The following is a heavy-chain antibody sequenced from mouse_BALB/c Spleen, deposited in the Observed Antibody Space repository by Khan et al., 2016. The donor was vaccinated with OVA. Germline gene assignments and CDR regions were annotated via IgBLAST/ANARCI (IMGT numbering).Heavy chain of an antibody. CDR3: ARRNYFGYTFAY. D-gene: IGHD1-2*01. J-gene: IGHJ3*01. CDR1: GYTFTDYY. V-gene: IGHV1-77*01. CDR2: ISPGSGDT. Sequence: QVQLQQSGAELARPGASVKLSCKASGYTFTDYYINWVKQRTGQGLEWIGEISPGSGDTYYNERFKGKATLTADTSSSTAYMQLRSLTSEASAVYFCARRNYFGYTFAYWGQGTLVTVSA.